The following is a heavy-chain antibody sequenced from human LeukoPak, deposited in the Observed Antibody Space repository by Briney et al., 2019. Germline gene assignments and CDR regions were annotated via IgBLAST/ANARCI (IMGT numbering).Heavy chain of an antibody. V-gene: IGHV3-23*01. CDR1: GFTFSSYA. CDR2: ISGSGGST. J-gene: IGHJ4*02. CDR3: ARAVVYSYGFY. D-gene: IGHD5-18*01. Sequence: GGSLRLSCAASGFTFSSYAMSWVRQAPGKGLEWVSSISGSGGSTYYADSVKGRFTISRDNSKNTLYLQMNSLKAEDTAFYYVARAVVYSYGFYWRQGSLVTVSS.